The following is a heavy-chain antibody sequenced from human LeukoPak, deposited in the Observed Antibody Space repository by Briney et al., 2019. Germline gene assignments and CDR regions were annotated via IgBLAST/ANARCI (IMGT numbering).Heavy chain of an antibody. CDR3: AYTTVITAY. D-gene: IGHD4-17*01. V-gene: IGHV3-48*01. CDR1: GFTFSSYS. Sequence: GGSLRLACAASGFTFSSYSMNWVRQAPGKGLEWVSYISSSSSTIYYADSVKGRFTISRDNAKNSLYLQMNSLRAEDTAVYYCAYTTVITAYWGQGTLVTVSS. CDR2: ISSSSSTI. J-gene: IGHJ4*02.